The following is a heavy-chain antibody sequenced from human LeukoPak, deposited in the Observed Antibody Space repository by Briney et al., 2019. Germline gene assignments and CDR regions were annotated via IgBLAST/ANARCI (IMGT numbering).Heavy chain of an antibody. V-gene: IGHV3-21*01. CDR1: RLTFSSYS. CDR3: ARDSIQQQLVLEDRGYPYYFEH. Sequence: GSLRLSCAASRLTFSSYSMNWVRQAPGKGLEWVSSISSSGNYIYYADSVKGRFTISRDNAKNSLYLQMNSLRAEDTAVYYCARDSIQQQLVLEDRGYPYYFEHWGQGTLVTVSS. J-gene: IGHJ4*02. CDR2: ISSSGNYI. D-gene: IGHD6-13*01.